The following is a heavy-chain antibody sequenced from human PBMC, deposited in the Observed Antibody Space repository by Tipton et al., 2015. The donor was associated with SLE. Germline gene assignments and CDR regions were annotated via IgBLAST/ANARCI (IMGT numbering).Heavy chain of an antibody. CDR1: DGFISSSSYY. CDR3: ARAGGNSLALHV. J-gene: IGHJ3*01. CDR2: ISYSGDT. V-gene: IGHV4-39*02. D-gene: IGHD4-23*01. Sequence: TLSLTCTVSDGFISSSSYYWGWIRQPPGKGLEWLGSISYSGDTYFNPSLKSRLTISVDTSKKQFSLRLSSVTAADTAVYYCARAGGNSLALHVWGQGTMVTVSS.